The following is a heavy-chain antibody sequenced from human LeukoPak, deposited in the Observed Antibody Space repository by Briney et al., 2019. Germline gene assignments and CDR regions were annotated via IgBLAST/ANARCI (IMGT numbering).Heavy chain of an antibody. V-gene: IGHV3-7*01. CDR1: GFTFSNYW. CDR2: IKQDGSEK. CDR3: ATYSSLNRREFQY. D-gene: IGHD3-22*01. J-gene: IGHJ1*01. Sequence: GGSLRLSCAASGFTFSNYWMSWVRQAPGKGLEWVANIKQDGSEKHYVDSVKGRFTISTDNAKNSMDLQMNSLRAEDTAVYYCATYSSLNRREFQYWGQGTLLTVSS.